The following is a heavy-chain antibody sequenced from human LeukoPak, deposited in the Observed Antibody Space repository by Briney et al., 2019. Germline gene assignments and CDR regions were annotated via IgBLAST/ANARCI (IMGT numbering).Heavy chain of an antibody. CDR1: GFTFSSYS. Sequence: GGSLRLYCAASGFTFSSYSMNWVRQAPGKGLEWVSVISGSGGSTHYADSVKGRFTISRDNSKNTLYLQMNSLRAEDTAVYYCAKESPSFDYWGQGTLVTVSS. J-gene: IGHJ4*02. CDR2: ISGSGGST. CDR3: AKESPSFDY. V-gene: IGHV3-23*01.